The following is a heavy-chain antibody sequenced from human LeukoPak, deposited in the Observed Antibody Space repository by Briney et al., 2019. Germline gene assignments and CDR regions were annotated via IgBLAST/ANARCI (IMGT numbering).Heavy chain of an antibody. V-gene: IGHV3-7*01. J-gene: IGHJ4*02. D-gene: IGHD3-3*01. CDR2: IKQDGSEK. CDR3: ARDWSTGDY. CDR1: GFTFSSYD. Sequence: GGSLRLSCAASGFTFSSYDMSWVRRAPGKGLEWVANIKQDGSEKYYVDSVKGRFTISRDNAKNSLYLQMNSLRAEDTAVYYCARDWSTGDYWGQGTLVTVSS.